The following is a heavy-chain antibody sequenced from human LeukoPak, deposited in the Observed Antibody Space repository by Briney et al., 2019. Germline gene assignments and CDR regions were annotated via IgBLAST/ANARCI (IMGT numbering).Heavy chain of an antibody. V-gene: IGHV3-74*01. Sequence: GGSLRLSCAASGFTFSSKWMHWVRQAPGKGLVWVSCIKSDGSSTNYADSVKGRFTSSRDNAKNTVFLQMNSLRVEDTAMYYCVRDSGSYWFDPWGQGTLVTVSS. CDR3: VRDSGSYWFDP. J-gene: IGHJ5*02. CDR1: GFTFSSKW. CDR2: IKSDGSST. D-gene: IGHD1-26*01.